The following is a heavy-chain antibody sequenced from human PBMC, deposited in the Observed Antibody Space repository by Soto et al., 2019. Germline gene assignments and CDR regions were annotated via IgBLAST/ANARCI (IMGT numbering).Heavy chain of an antibody. CDR2: ISGSGGST. Sequence: GGSLRLSCAASGFTFSSYAMSWVRQAPGKGLEWVSAISGSGGSTYYADSVKGRFTISRDNSKNTLYLQMNSLRAEDTAVYYCAKAPYYDFWSGYSHHYFDYWGQGTLVTVSS. CDR1: GFTFSSYA. D-gene: IGHD3-3*01. V-gene: IGHV3-23*01. CDR3: AKAPYYDFWSGYSHHYFDY. J-gene: IGHJ4*02.